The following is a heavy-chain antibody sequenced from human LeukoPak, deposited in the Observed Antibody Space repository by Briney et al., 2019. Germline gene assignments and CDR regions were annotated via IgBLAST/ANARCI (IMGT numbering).Heavy chain of an antibody. J-gene: IGHJ6*03. CDR2: ISYVGSNK. D-gene: IGHD1-26*01. V-gene: IGHV3-30*03. Sequence: GGSLRLSCAASGFTFSSYGMHWVRQAPGKGLEWVAVISYVGSNKYYADSVKGRFTISRDNSKNTLYLQMNSLRSEDTAVYYGASRLSGSYSRYYYYYMDVWGKGTTVTISS. CDR1: GFTFSSYG. CDR3: ASRLSGSYSRYYYYYMDV.